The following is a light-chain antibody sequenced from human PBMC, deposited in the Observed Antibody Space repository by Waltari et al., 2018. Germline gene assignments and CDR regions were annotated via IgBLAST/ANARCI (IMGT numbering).Light chain of an antibody. CDR3: QQYGSSPMYT. V-gene: IGKV3-20*01. CDR1: QSVTSSF. CDR2: GTS. J-gene: IGKJ2*01. Sequence: EIVLTQSPGTLSLSPGERATLSCWASQSVTSSFLAWYQQKPGQAPRLLIYGTSNRATGIPDRCSGSGSGTDFTLTISRLEPEDFAVYYCQQYGSSPMYTFGQGTRLEIK.